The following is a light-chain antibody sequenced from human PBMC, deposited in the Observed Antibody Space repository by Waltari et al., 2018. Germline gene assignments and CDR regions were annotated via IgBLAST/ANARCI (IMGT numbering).Light chain of an antibody. V-gene: IGLV3-25*03. CDR1: ALPKPY. CDR3: QSADSSGTYWL. CDR2: KDS. Sequence: SYELTQPPSVSVSPGQTARVTCSGDALPKPYAYWYQQKPGQAPLLVIYKDSERPSGIPERFSGSSSGTTVTLTISGVKAEDEADYYCQSADSSGTYWLFGGGTTLTVL. J-gene: IGLJ3*02.